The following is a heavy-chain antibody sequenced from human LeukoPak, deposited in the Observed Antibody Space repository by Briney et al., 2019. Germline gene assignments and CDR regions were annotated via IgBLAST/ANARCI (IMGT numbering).Heavy chain of an antibody. J-gene: IGHJ4*02. Sequence: SETLSLTCTVSGGSISSSNYYWGWIRQPPGKGLERIGSIYYSGSTYYNPSLKSRVTISVDTSKNQFSLKLSSVTAADTAVYYCARRRITGTTVFDYWGQGTLVTVSS. CDR1: GGSISSSNYY. V-gene: IGHV4-39*01. D-gene: IGHD1-20*01. CDR2: IYYSGST. CDR3: ARRRITGTTVFDY.